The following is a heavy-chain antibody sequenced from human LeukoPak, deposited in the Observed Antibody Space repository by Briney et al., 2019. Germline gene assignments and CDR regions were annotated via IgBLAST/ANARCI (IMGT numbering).Heavy chain of an antibody. Sequence: GSLRLSCAASGFTFSSYGMNWVRQAPGKGLEWVSGITGNGATTYYADSVKGRFTISRDNSRNTVYLQMNSLRAEDTAVYYCANDLGWIQLNLGRGQGTLVTVSS. J-gene: IGHJ4*02. CDR3: ANDLGWIQLNLG. CDR2: ITGNGATT. D-gene: IGHD5-18*01. CDR1: GFTFSSYG. V-gene: IGHV3-23*01.